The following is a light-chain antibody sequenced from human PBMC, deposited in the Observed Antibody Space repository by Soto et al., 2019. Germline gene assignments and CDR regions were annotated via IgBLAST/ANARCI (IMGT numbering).Light chain of an antibody. Sequence: DIQMTQSPSTLSASVGDRVNITCRANQSISLRLAWYQQKVGKAPKLLISKASTLESGVPSRFSGRGSGTEFTLTITSLQPDDFASYFCQQYKTYSTFGQGTNVEIK. CDR2: KAS. CDR1: QSISLR. CDR3: QQYKTYST. J-gene: IGKJ1*01. V-gene: IGKV1-5*03.